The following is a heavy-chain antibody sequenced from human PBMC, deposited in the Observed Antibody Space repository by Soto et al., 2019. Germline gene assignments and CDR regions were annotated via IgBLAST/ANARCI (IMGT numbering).Heavy chain of an antibody. Sequence: EVQLVESGGGLVQPGESLKLSCAASGFTFSVSAMHWVRQASGKGLEWVGRVRSKGNNYATAYAESVRGRFTISRDDSKNTAYLQMNSLKTEDTAVYYCTRQDPVTAVENDALDFWGQGTMVTVSS. D-gene: IGHD2-21*02. CDR1: GFTFSVSA. CDR3: TRQDPVTAVENDALDF. CDR2: VRSKGNNYAT. V-gene: IGHV3-73*01. J-gene: IGHJ3*01.